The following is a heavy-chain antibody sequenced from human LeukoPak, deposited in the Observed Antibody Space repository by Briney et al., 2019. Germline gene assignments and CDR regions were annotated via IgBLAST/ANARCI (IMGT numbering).Heavy chain of an antibody. J-gene: IGHJ4*02. CDR2: IYYSGST. D-gene: IGHD5-12*01. CDR1: GGSISSYY. Sequence: SETLSLTCTVSGGSISSYYWSRIRQPPGKGLEWIGYIYYSGSTNYNPSLKSRVTISVDTSKNQFSLKLSSVTAADTAVYYCARDRSGYGVDYWGQGTLVTVSS. V-gene: IGHV4-59*01. CDR3: ARDRSGYGVDY.